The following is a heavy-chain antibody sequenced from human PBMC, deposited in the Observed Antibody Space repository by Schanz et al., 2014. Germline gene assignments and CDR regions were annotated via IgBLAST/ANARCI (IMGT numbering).Heavy chain of an antibody. J-gene: IGHJ6*02. D-gene: IGHD3-3*01. CDR3: ASDFWSGYSHYYYGLDV. CDR1: GYTLTAYY. Sequence: QVQLVQSGAEVKKPGASVKVSCKASGYTLTAYYMHWVRQAPGQGLEWMGWINPDSGGTNYAQKFQGRVTMTRDMSINTADMELSRLRSDDSAVYYCASDFWSGYSHYYYGLDVWGQGTTVTVSS. V-gene: IGHV1-2*02. CDR2: INPDSGGT.